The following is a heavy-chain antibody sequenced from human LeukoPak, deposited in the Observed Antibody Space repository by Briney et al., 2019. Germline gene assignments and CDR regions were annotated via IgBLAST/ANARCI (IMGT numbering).Heavy chain of an antibody. V-gene: IGHV4-61*02. Sequence: IPSETLSRTCTVSGGSISSGSYYWSWIRQPAGKGLEWIGRIYTSGSTNYNPSLKSRVTISVDTSKNQFSLKLSSVTAADAAVYYCARGSFGYCSSTSCRSYAFDIWGQGTMVTVSS. D-gene: IGHD2-2*03. CDR3: ARGSFGYCSSTSCRSYAFDI. CDR1: GGSISSGSYY. J-gene: IGHJ3*02. CDR2: IYTSGST.